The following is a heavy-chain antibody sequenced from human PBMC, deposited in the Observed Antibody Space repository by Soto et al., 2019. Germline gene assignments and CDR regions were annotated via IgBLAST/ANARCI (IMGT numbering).Heavy chain of an antibody. CDR1: TGSFSGYY. Sequence: QVQLQQWGAGLLKPSETLSLTCAVYTGSFSGYYWTWFRQPPGKGLEWIGEINHSGSTKYDPSLKSRVAISVDASKNQFSPELTSVTAAHTVVYYCARDTREGWYFDLWGRGTLVTVSS. CDR3: ARDTREGWYFDL. J-gene: IGHJ2*01. V-gene: IGHV4-34*01. CDR2: INHSGST.